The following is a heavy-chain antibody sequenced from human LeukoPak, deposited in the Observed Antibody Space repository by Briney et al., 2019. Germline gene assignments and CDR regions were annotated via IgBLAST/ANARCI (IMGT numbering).Heavy chain of an antibody. CDR1: GGSISSSSYY. V-gene: IGHV4-39*07. J-gene: IGHJ5*02. Sequence: SETLSLTCTVSGGSISSSSYYWGWIRQPPGKGLEWIGSIYYSGSTYYNPSLKSRVTMSVDTSKNQSSLKLSSVTAADTAVYYCASSHGSGLNWFDPWGQGTLVTVSS. D-gene: IGHD3-10*01. CDR2: IYYSGST. CDR3: ASSHGSGLNWFDP.